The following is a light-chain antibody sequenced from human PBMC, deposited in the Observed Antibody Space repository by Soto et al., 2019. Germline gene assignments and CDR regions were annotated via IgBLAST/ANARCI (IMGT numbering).Light chain of an antibody. CDR3: QQRSNWPTWT. Sequence: SSLSASVGEIITLTCRASQGISSYLGWYQQKPGKAPNLLIYDASTLHSGVPSRFSGSGSGTDFTLTISSLEPEDFAVYYCQQRSNWPTWTFGQGTKVDI. J-gene: IGKJ1*01. CDR1: QGISSY. CDR2: DAS. V-gene: IGKV1-9*01.